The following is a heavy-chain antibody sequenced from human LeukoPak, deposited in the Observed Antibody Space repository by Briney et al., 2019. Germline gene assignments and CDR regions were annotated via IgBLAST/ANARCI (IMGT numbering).Heavy chain of an antibody. V-gene: IGHV3-66*02. J-gene: IGHJ6*03. CDR3: ARDRASLFRGYYYMDV. CDR1: GFTFSSNY. Sequence: GGSLRLSCAASGFTFSSNYMSWVRQAPGKGLEWVSVIYSGGSTYYADSVKGRFTISRDNSKNTLYLQMNSLRAEDTAVYYCARDRASLFRGYYYMDVWGKGTTVTVSS. CDR2: IYSGGST. D-gene: IGHD4/OR15-4a*01.